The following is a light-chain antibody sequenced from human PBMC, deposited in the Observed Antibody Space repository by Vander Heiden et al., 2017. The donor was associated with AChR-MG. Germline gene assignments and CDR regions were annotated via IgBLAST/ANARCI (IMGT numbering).Light chain of an antibody. Sequence: DIQLTQSPSTLSASIGDRVTITCRASQTIGTWLAWFQKKPGTAPKLLIFEASRLEHGVPSRFSGSGVGTEFTLTISSLHPDDLATYYCQQVKSYSSTFGQGTKLEIK. J-gene: IGKJ2*01. CDR1: QTIGTW. CDR3: QQVKSYSST. V-gene: IGKV1-5*01. CDR2: EAS.